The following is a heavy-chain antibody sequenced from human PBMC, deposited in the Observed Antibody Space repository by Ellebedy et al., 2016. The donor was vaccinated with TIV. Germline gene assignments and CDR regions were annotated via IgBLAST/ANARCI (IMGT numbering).Heavy chain of an antibody. CDR2: IYYSGST. Sequence: MPSETLSLTCTVSGGSISSSSYYRGWIRQPPGKGLEWIGSIYYSGSTYYNPSLKSRVTISVDTSKNQFSLKLSSVTAADTAVYYCARSSSGYYIASDYWGQGTLVTVSS. J-gene: IGHJ4*02. CDR1: GGSISSSSYY. V-gene: IGHV4-39*01. D-gene: IGHD3-22*01. CDR3: ARSSSGYYIASDY.